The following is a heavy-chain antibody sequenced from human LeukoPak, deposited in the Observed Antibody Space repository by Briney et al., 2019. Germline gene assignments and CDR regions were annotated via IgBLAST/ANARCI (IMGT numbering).Heavy chain of an antibody. Sequence: SETLSLTCTVSGGSISSYYWSWTRQPPGKGLEWIGYIYYSGSTNYNPSLKSRVTISVDTSKNQFSLKLSSVTAADTAVYYCARVVGATEDWGQGTLVTVSS. CDR1: GGSISSYY. CDR3: ARVVGATED. D-gene: IGHD1-26*01. CDR2: IYYSGST. V-gene: IGHV4-59*12. J-gene: IGHJ4*02.